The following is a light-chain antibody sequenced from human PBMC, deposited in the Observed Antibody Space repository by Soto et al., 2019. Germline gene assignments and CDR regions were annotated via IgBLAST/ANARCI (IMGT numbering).Light chain of an antibody. V-gene: IGLV2-23*02. CDR1: SNDVGSYDL. CDR2: EVS. CDR3: SSCAYSSPLV. J-gene: IGLJ3*02. Sequence: QSVLTQPASVSGSPGQSITISCTGTSNDVGSYDLVSWYQQHPDKPPRLIIYEVSQRPSGVSDRFSGSKSGNTASLTISGLQADDAADYYCSSCAYSSPLVFGGGTQLTVL.